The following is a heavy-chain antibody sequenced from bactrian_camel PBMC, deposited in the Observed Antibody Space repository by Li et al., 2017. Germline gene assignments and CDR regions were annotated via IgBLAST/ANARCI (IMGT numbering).Heavy chain of an antibody. CDR1: GSIFSMCA. J-gene: IGHJ4*01. Sequence: HVQLVESGGGSVQAGGSLKLSCVVSGSIFSMCAMGWYKQAPGKQPLERELIASISSDGTTTYTDSVKGRVTISQDYAKNTMYLQMNNLKPEDTAIYYCAAAKGLPDLLRGGYLSARSYNYWGRGTQVTVS. CDR3: AAAKGLPDLLRGGYLSARSYNY. D-gene: IGHD3*01. V-gene: IGHV3S53*01. CDR2: ISSDGTT.